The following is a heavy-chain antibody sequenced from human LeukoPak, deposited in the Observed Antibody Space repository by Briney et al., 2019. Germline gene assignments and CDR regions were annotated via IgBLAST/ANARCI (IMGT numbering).Heavy chain of an antibody. J-gene: IGHJ4*02. CDR2: LNSNTGNT. Sequence: GASVKVSCKASGYTFTSYDINWVRQATGQGLEWMGWLNSNTGNTGYAQKFQGRVTMTRNTSISTAYMELNSLRSEDTAVYYCARSGNGYNFPFDFWGQGTLVTVSS. D-gene: IGHD5-24*01. CDR1: GYTFTSYD. V-gene: IGHV1-8*01. CDR3: ARSGNGYNFPFDF.